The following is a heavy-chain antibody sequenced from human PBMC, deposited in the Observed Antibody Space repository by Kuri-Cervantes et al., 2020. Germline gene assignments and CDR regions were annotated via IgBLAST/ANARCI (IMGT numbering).Heavy chain of an antibody. D-gene: IGHD5-18*01. CDR3: ASFAGYSYVRFDY. Sequence: SVKVSCKASGGTFSSYTISWVRQAPGQGLEWMGRIIPILGIANYAQKFQGRVTITADKSTSTAYMELSSLRSEDTAVYYCASFAGYSYVRFDYWGQGTLVTVSS. CDR2: IIPILGIA. CDR1: GGTFSSYT. J-gene: IGHJ4*02. V-gene: IGHV1-69*02.